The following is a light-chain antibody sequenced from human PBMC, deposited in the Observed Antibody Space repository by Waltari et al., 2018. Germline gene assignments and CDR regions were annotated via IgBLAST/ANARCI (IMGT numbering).Light chain of an antibody. Sequence: SSELTQDPAVSVALGQTVRITCQGDSLRTYYVSWFHQTPGQAPALVIYGKNNRSSGIPDRFSASSSGSTASLTIIGAQAEDEADYYCHSRDSSGDVVIGGGTKLTVV. V-gene: IGLV3-19*01. CDR1: SLRTYY. J-gene: IGLJ2*01. CDR3: HSRDSSGDVV. CDR2: GKN.